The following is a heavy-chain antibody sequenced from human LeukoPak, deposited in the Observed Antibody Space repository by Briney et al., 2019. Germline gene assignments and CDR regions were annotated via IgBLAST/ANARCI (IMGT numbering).Heavy chain of an antibody. Sequence: ASVKVSCKASGYTFTRYDINWVRQATGQGLEWMGWMNPNSGNTGYAQKFQGRVTMTRNTSISTAYMELSSLRSEDTAVYYCARSPTVTNRAQYNWFDPWGQGTLVTVSS. CDR3: ARSPTVTNRAQYNWFDP. J-gene: IGHJ5*02. D-gene: IGHD4-17*01. CDR1: GYTFTRYD. CDR2: MNPNSGNT. V-gene: IGHV1-8*01.